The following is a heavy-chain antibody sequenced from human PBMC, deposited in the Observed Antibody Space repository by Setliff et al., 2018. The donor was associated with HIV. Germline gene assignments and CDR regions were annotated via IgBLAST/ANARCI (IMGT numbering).Heavy chain of an antibody. V-gene: IGHV4-38-2*02. Sequence: SETLSLTCALSGYSISNGYYWGWIRQPSGKGLEWIGSIYHSGSTFYNPSLRSRVTISVDTSQDQFSLRLTSVTAADTAVYYCARDFKRYNSPCRFDPWGQGTLVTVSS. CDR2: IYHSGST. J-gene: IGHJ5*02. CDR3: ARDFKRYNSPCRFDP. D-gene: IGHD5-12*01. CDR1: GYSISNGYY.